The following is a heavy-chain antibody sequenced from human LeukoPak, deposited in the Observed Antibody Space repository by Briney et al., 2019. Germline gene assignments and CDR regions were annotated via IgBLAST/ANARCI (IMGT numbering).Heavy chain of an antibody. D-gene: IGHD3-16*01. J-gene: IGHJ4*02. CDR1: GFTFNNYD. Sequence: GGSLRLSCVASGFTFNNYDMNWVRQAPGKGLEWVSCISSSSSYIYYADSLKGRFTISRDNAKNSLYLQMNSLRAEDTGVYYCARDRYPLGSYAPPFDYWGQGILVTVSS. CDR3: ARDRYPLGSYAPPFDY. V-gene: IGHV3-21*01. CDR2: ISSSSSYI.